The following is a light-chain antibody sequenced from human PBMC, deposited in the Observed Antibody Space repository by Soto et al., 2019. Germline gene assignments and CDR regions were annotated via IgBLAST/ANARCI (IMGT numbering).Light chain of an antibody. Sequence: IVLTQSPATLSVSPGETATLSCRASQSVGINLAWYQQTPGQSPRLLMYASSTRAPGIPARFSGSGYGTEFTLTISSLQSEDFAVYYCQQYNNWPPITFGQGTKVDIK. J-gene: IGKJ1*01. CDR1: QSVGIN. CDR3: QQYNNWPPIT. CDR2: ASS. V-gene: IGKV3-15*01.